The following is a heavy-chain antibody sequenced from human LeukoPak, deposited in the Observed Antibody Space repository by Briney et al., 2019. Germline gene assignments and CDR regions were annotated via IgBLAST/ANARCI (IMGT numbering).Heavy chain of an antibody. CDR3: ARDDYGDTGIDY. V-gene: IGHV1-69-2*01. CDR2: VDPEDGET. D-gene: IGHD4-17*01. J-gene: IGHJ4*02. Sequence: GASVKVSCKASGYTFTDYYMHWVQQAPGKGLEWMGRVDPEDGETIYAEKFQGRVTITADTSTDTAYMELRSLRSDDTAVYYCARDDYGDTGIDYWGQGTLVTVSS. CDR1: GYTFTDYY.